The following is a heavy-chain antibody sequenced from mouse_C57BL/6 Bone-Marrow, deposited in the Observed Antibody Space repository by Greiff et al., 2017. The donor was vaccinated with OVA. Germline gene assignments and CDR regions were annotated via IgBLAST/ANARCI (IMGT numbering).Heavy chain of an antibody. Sequence: EVKVVESGGGLVKPGGSLKLSCAASGFTFSDYGMHWVRQAPEKGLEWVAYISSGSSTIYYADTVKGRFTISRDNAKNTLFLQMTSLRSEETAMYYCARPIYDGYSGGFAHWGQGTLVTVSA. CDR1: GFTFSDYG. J-gene: IGHJ3*01. CDR2: ISSGSSTI. D-gene: IGHD2-3*01. CDR3: ARPIYDGYSGGFAH. V-gene: IGHV5-17*01.